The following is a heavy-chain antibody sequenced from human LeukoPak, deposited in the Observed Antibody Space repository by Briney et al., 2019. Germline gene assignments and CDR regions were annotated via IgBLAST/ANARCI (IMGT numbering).Heavy chain of an antibody. CDR3: AKGLRDSSGFYIYYGIDV. V-gene: IGHV3-9*01. J-gene: IGHJ6*02. Sequence: PGGSLRLSCAASGFTFDDYAMYWVRQPPGKGLEWVSGITWNSRIVAYADSVKGRFTISRENAKNSLYLQMNSLRAEDTALYYCAKGLRDSSGFYIYYGIDVWGQGTTVTVSS. D-gene: IGHD3-22*01. CDR1: GFTFDDYA. CDR2: ITWNSRIV.